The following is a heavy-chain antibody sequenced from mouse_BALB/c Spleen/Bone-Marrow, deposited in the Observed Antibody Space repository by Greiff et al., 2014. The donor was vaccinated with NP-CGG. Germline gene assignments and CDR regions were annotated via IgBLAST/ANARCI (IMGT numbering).Heavy chain of an antibody. V-gene: IGHV1S56*01. CDR3: ARGGSANWEGFAY. J-gene: IGHJ3*01. CDR2: IYPGNVDT. Sequence: QVQLQQPGPELVKPGASVRISCKASGYTFTSYYIHWVKQRPGQGLEWIGWIYPGNVDTKYNEKFKGKATLTADKSSSTAYMQLSSLTSEDSVVYFCARGGSANWEGFAYWGQGTLVTVSA. D-gene: IGHD4-1*01. CDR1: GYTFTSYY.